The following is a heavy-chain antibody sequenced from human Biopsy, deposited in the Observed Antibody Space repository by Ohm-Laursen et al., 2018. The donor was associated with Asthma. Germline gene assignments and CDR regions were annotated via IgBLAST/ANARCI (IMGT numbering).Heavy chain of an antibody. CDR1: GFAFSNYG. Sequence: SLRLSCSASGFAFSNYGMYWVRQAPGKGLEWVAGISYDGSDKYYADSVKGRFTISRDNSKNTLYLQMNSLRAEDTAVYYCARKIAARGGMGVWGQGTTVTVSS. CDR3: ARKIAARGGMGV. J-gene: IGHJ6*02. D-gene: IGHD6-6*01. CDR2: ISYDGSDK. V-gene: IGHV3-30*03.